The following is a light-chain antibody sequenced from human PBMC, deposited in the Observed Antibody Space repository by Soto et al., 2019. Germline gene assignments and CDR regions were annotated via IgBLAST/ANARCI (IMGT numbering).Light chain of an antibody. CDR2: GAS. Sequence: IVLTQSPGTLSLSPGETATLSCRASLSVTSSYLAWYQQKPGQAPRLLIYGASSRATGIPDRFSGSGSGTDFTLTISRLEPEDFAEYYCQHYGTSSRTFGQGTKVEIK. V-gene: IGKV3-20*01. J-gene: IGKJ1*01. CDR3: QHYGTSSRT. CDR1: LSVTSSY.